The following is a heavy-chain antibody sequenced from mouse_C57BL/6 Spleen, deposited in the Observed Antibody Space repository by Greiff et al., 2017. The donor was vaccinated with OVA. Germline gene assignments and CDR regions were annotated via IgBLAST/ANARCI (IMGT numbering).Heavy chain of an antibody. CDR3: ARGTERAWFAY. V-gene: IGHV1-82*01. J-gene: IGHJ3*01. Sequence: VKLVESGPELVKPGASVKISCKASGYAFSSSWMNWVKQRPGKGLEWIGRIYPGDGDPTYNGKFKGKATLTADKSSSTTYLLLSSLTSEDSAVFFCARGTERAWFAYWGQGTLVTVSA. CDR2: IYPGDGDP. CDR1: GYAFSSSW. D-gene: IGHD3-3*01.